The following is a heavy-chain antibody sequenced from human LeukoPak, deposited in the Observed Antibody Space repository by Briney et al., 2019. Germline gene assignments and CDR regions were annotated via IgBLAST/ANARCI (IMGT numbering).Heavy chain of an antibody. Sequence: GGSLRLSCAASGFTFSSYSMNWVRQAPGKGLEWVSYISSSSSIIHYADSVKGRFTISRDNAENSLYLQMNSLRDEDTAVYYCARVEDTYYYDSSGSYYRGEFDYWGQGTLVTVSS. V-gene: IGHV3-48*02. CDR3: ARVEDTYYYDSSGSYYRGEFDY. CDR1: GFTFSSYS. CDR2: ISSSSSII. D-gene: IGHD3-22*01. J-gene: IGHJ4*02.